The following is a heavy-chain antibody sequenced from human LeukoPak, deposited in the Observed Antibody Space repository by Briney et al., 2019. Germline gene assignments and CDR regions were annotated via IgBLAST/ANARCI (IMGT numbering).Heavy chain of an antibody. Sequence: GGSLRLSCTASGFTFGDYAMSWFRQAPGKGLEWVSYISSSGSTIYYADSVKGRFTISRDNAKNSLYLQMNSLRAEDTAVYYCARGGSTMVRGFLGAFDIWGQGTMVTVSS. J-gene: IGHJ3*02. CDR3: ARGGSTMVRGFLGAFDI. D-gene: IGHD3-10*01. V-gene: IGHV3-11*04. CDR2: ISSSGSTI. CDR1: GFTFGDYA.